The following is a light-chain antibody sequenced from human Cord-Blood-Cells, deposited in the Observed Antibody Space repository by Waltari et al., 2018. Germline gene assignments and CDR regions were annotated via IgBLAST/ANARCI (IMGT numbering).Light chain of an antibody. CDR2: YDS. CDR1: NIGRKS. V-gene: IGLV3-21*04. Sequence: SYVLTQPPSVSVAPGTTARITCGGNNIGRKSVHWYQQKPGQAPVMVIYYDSDRPSGSPERFSGSNSGNTTTLTISRVEAGDEADYYCQVWDSSSDHPVFGGGTKLTVL. J-gene: IGLJ3*02. CDR3: QVWDSSSDHPV.